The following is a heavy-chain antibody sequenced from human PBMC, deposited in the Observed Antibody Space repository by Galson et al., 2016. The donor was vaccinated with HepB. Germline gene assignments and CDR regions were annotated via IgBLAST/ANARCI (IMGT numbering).Heavy chain of an antibody. Sequence: SLRLSCASSGFTFSSYAMSWVRQAPGKGLEWVSTISGSGGSTYYADSVKGRFTISRDNSKNTLYLQMNSLRAEDTAVYYCARGEALGPMDVWGQGTTVSVSS. J-gene: IGHJ6*02. CDR3: ARGEALGPMDV. CDR1: GFTFSSYA. V-gene: IGHV3-23*01. CDR2: ISGSGGST.